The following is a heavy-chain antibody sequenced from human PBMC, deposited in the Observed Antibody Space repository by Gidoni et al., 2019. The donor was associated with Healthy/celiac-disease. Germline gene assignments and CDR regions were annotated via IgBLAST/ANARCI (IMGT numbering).Heavy chain of an antibody. Sequence: QVQLVQSGAEVKKPGASVKVSCTASGYTFTSYYMHWVRQAPGQGLEWMGIINPRGGSTSYAQKFQGRVTMTRETSTSTVYMELSSLRSEDTAVYYCARSASGSRGWCDPWGQGTLVNGSS. CDR3: ARSASGSRGWCDP. J-gene: IGHJ5*02. D-gene: IGHD1-26*01. CDR1: GYTFTSYY. V-gene: IGHV1-46*01. CDR2: INPRGGST.